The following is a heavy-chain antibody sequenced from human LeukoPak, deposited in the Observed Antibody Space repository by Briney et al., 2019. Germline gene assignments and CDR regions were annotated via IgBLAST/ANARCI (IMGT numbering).Heavy chain of an antibody. J-gene: IGHJ4*02. CDR1: GFSFSSYS. Sequence: GGSLRLSCVASGFSFSSYSMNWVRQAPGKGLEWVSYISSSSSTIYYADSVKGRFTIPRDNAKNSLYLQMNSLRVEDTAVYYCARDLGVYSRYYFDYWGQGTLVTVSS. V-gene: IGHV3-48*01. CDR2: ISSSSSTI. CDR3: ARDLGVYSRYYFDY. D-gene: IGHD2-8*01.